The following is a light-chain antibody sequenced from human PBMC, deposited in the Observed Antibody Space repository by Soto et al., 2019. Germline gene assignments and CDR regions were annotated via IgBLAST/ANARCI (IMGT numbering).Light chain of an antibody. CDR3: QHSYSTPYT. CDR1: QSISNY. Sequence: DIQMTQSPSSLSASVGDRVTITCRASQSISNYLNWYQQKPAKAPKLLMYAASSLQSGAPSRFSGSGAGTDFTLTISSLQPEDVATYYCQHSYSTPYTFGQGTKLEIK. V-gene: IGKV1-39*01. J-gene: IGKJ2*01. CDR2: AAS.